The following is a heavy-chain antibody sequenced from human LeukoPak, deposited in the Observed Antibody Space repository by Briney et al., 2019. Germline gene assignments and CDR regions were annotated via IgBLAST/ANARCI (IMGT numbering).Heavy chain of an antibody. J-gene: IGHJ4*02. CDR2: ISYDGSNK. V-gene: IGHV3-30*18. CDR1: GFTFSSYG. Sequence: PGRSLRLSCAASGFTFSSYGMHWVRQAPGKGLEWVAVISYDGSNKYYADSVKGRFTISRDNSKNTLYLQMNSLRAEDTAVYYCAKTSIAAAGPTFDYWGQGTLVTVSS. D-gene: IGHD6-13*01. CDR3: AKTSIAAAGPTFDY.